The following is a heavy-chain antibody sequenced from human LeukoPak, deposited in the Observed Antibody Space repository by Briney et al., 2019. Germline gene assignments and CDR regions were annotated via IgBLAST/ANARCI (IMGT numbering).Heavy chain of an antibody. CDR2: IAASDGTT. V-gene: IGHV3-23*01. D-gene: IGHD5-12*01. CDR1: GFTFSTHV. Sequence: GGSLRLSCAASGFTFSTHVMVWVRQAPGKGLEWVSTIAASDGTTPYADSVQGRFTISRDNARATMSLQMSNLRAEDTAVYFCAKSLGDGASPTMHRTFDYWGQGTLVTVSS. J-gene: IGHJ4*01. CDR3: AKSLGDGASPTMHRTFDY.